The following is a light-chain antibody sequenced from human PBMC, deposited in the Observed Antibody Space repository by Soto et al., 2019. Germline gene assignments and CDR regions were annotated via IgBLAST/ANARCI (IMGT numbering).Light chain of an antibody. V-gene: IGLV2-14*01. J-gene: IGLJ1*01. CDR2: HVT. CDR1: SSDVGGHDY. CDR3: SSYTSSSTFV. Sequence: QSVVTQSASVSGSPGQSITISCTGTSSDVGGHDYVSWYEQHPGKAPTLMIYHVTNRPSGVSSRFSGSKSGNTAFLIISGLQAEDEADYDCSSYTSSSTFVFGTGTKVTVL.